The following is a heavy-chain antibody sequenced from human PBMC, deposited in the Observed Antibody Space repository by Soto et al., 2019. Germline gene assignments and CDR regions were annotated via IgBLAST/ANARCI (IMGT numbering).Heavy chain of an antibody. J-gene: IGHJ4*02. CDR3: ARHRWGSGSYSGLLDF. Sequence: SETLSLTCSVSVGSISPISYFWGWIGQPPGKGLEWVGAVHYSGSANYRSSLQSRVTISVDTSQNQFSLRLRSVTAADTAVYYRARHRWGSGSYSGLLDFWGQGALVTVSS. CDR1: VGSISPISYF. D-gene: IGHD3-10*01. CDR2: VHYSGSA. V-gene: IGHV4-39*01.